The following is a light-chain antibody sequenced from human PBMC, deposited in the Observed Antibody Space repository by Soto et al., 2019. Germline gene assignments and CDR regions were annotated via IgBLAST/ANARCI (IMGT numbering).Light chain of an antibody. J-gene: IGKJ5*01. CDR3: QQRSNWPWT. CDR1: QSVSSY. Sequence: EIVLTQSPATLSLSPGERATLSCRASQSVSSYLACYQHKPGQAPRLLIYDASNRATGIPARFSGSGSGTDFTLTISSLEPEDFAVYYCQQRSNWPWTFGQGTRMEI. V-gene: IGKV3-11*01. CDR2: DAS.